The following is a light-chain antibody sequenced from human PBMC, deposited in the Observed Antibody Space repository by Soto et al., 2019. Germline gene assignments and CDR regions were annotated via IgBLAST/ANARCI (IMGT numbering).Light chain of an antibody. J-gene: IGKJ4*01. V-gene: IGKV1-5*03. CDR1: QSISSW. CDR2: KAS. CDR3: QQYSDYPLT. Sequence: DIQMTQSPSTLSASVGDRVTITCRASQSISSWLAWYQQKPGKAPKLLIYKASTLESGVPSRFSGSGSATAVTLTISSLQPDDFATYYCQQYSDYPLTFGGGTNVEIK.